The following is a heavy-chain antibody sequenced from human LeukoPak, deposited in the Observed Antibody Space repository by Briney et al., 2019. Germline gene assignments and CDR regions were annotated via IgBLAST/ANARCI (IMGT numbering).Heavy chain of an antibody. CDR1: GFTFSSYA. D-gene: IGHD2/OR15-2a*01. J-gene: IGHJ3*02. Sequence: PGRSLRLSCAASGFTFSSYAMHWVRQAPGKGLEWVAVISYDGSNKYYADSVKGRFTISRDNSKNTLYLQMNSLRAEDTAVYYCARDISLFSTHDAFDIWGQGTMVSVSS. CDR2: ISYDGSNK. V-gene: IGHV3-30*14. CDR3: ARDISLFSTHDAFDI.